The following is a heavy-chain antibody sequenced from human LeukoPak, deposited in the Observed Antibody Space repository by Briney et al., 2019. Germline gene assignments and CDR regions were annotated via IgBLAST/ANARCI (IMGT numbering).Heavy chain of an antibody. D-gene: IGHD4-23*01. J-gene: IGHJ5*02. CDR2: ISSSGSTI. CDR3: ARDRSMTTVAYNWFDP. Sequence: GGSLRLSCAASGFTFSDYYMSWIRQAPGKGLEWVSYISSSGSTIYYADSVKGRFTISRDNAKNSLYLQMNSLRAEDTAVYYCARDRSMTTVAYNWFDPWGQGTLVTVSS. CDR1: GFTFSDYY. V-gene: IGHV3-11*01.